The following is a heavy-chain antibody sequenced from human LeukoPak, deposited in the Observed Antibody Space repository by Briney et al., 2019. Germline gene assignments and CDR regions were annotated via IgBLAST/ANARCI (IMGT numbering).Heavy chain of an antibody. Sequence: KPSETLSLTCTVSGGSISSYYWSWIRQPPGKGLEWIGYIYYSGSTNYNPSFKSRVTISVDTSKNQFSLKLSSVTAADTAVYYCARVGGFGELLGKDAFDIWGQGTMVTVSS. CDR3: ARVGGFGELLGKDAFDI. J-gene: IGHJ3*02. CDR1: GGSISSYY. D-gene: IGHD3-10*01. V-gene: IGHV4-59*01. CDR2: IYYSGST.